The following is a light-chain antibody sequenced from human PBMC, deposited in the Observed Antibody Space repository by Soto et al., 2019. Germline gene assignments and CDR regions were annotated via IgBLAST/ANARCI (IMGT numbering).Light chain of an antibody. J-gene: IGKJ1*01. CDR2: AAS. CDR1: QGIDSS. Sequence: ILFTQSPASVSTSVWRRINITCRASQGIDSSFAWYQQKPGTAPKLLSYAASSLQGGVPLRCSGAGSRTDFSLTISGLQPEDSATYYCQQTYTFPWTFGQGTKVDIK. V-gene: IGKV1-39*01. CDR3: QQTYTFPWT.